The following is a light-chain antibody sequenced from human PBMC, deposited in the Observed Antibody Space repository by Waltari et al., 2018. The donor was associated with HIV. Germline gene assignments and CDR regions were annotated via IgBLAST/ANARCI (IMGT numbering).Light chain of an antibody. J-gene: IGLJ2*01. V-gene: IGLV1-40*01. CDR1: SPNIAPGFD. CDR3: QSYDSSLSAL. CDR2: SNS. Sequence: HSVLTLPPSVSGAPRQTVTSSCTASSPNIAPGFDILWYQHLPGTAPKLLIYSNSNRPSGVPDRFSGSKSGTSASLAITGLQAEDEADYYCQSYDSSLSALFGGGTKLTVL.